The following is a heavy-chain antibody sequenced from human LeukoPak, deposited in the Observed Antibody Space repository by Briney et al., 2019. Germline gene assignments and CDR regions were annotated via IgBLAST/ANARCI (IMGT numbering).Heavy chain of an antibody. Sequence: SETLSLTCAVYGGSFSGYYWSWIRQPPGKGLEWIGEIFHSGNTKYNPSLESRVTISVDKSNHQFTLEMKSVTAADTAIYYCARDLGYYYGLDIWSRGTTVTVSS. CDR3: ARDLGYYYGLDI. D-gene: IGHD3-16*01. V-gene: IGHV4-34*12. J-gene: IGHJ6*02. CDR2: IFHSGNT. CDR1: GGSFSGYY.